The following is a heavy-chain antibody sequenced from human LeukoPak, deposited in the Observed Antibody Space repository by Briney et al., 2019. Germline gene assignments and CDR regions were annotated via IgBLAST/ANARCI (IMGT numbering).Heavy chain of an antibody. CDR1: GFTFSDHY. D-gene: IGHD6-13*01. CDR3: ARGAPGYSSRPITY. Sequence: GGSPRLSCAASGFTFSDHYMSWIRQAPGKGLEWVSYISSSGSTIYYADSVKGRFTISRDNAKNSLYLQMNSLRAEDTAVYYCARGAPGYSSRPITYWGQGTLVTVSS. J-gene: IGHJ4*02. CDR2: ISSSGSTI. V-gene: IGHV3-11*01.